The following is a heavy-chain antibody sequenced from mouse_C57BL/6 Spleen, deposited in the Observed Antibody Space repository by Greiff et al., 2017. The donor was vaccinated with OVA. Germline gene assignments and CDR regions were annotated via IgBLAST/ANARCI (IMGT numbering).Heavy chain of an antibody. CDR2: INPNNGGT. CDR1: GYTFTDYN. Sequence: VQLQQSGPELVKPGASVKIPCKASGYTFTDYNMDWVKQSHGKSLEWIGDINPNNGGTIYNQKFKGKATLTVDKSSSTAYMELRSLTSEDTAVYYCARMFGSSYNYFDYWGQGTTLTVSS. V-gene: IGHV1-18*01. J-gene: IGHJ2*01. D-gene: IGHD1-1*01. CDR3: ARMFGSSYNYFDY.